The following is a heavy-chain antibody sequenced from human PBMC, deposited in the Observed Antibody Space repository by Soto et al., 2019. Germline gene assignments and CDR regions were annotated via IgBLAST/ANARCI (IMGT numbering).Heavy chain of an antibody. CDR1: GLSVNAHY. CDR2: IYRGGGT. Sequence: EVQLVESGGGLIQPGGSLRLICAASGLSVNAHYMTWVRQAPGKGLEWLSIIYRGGGTYYADSLKGRAIISRDGSRNMVFLQMNSLTAEDAGVYYCARRDDSETFDIWGRGTVVNVSS. J-gene: IGHJ3*02. V-gene: IGHV3-53*01. CDR3: ARRDDSETFDI. D-gene: IGHD5-18*01.